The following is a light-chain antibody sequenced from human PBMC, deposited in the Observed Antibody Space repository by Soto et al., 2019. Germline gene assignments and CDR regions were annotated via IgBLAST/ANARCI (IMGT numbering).Light chain of an antibody. Sequence: QSALTQPPSASGSPGQSVTISCTGTSSDVGAFNFVSWYQQHPGKAPKLMIYQVTKRPSGVPDRFSASKSGNTSSLTVSGLQAEDEADYYCSSNAVNSFYVFGTGPKLAAL. V-gene: IGLV2-8*01. CDR1: SSDVGAFNF. CDR3: SSNAVNSFYV. CDR2: QVT. J-gene: IGLJ1*01.